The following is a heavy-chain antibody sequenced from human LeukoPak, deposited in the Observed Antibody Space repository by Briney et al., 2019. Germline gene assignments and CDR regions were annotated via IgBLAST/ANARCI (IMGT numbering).Heavy chain of an antibody. CDR3: ARVLSGSWDWFDP. D-gene: IGHD3-22*01. V-gene: IGHV3-66*01. CDR1: GFTVSTNY. J-gene: IGHJ5*02. Sequence: GGSLRLSCAASGFTVSTNYMSWVRQALGKGLEWVSVLYSGGSTYSADSVKGRFTISRDSSKNTVYLQMNSLRAEDTAVYYCARVLSGSWDWFDPWGQGTLVTVSS. CDR2: LYSGGST.